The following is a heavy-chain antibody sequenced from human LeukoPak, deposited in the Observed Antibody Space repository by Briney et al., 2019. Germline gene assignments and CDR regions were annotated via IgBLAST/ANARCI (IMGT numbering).Heavy chain of an antibody. CDR3: ARYYYDSSGYPPPPGYYYGMDV. CDR2: INPSGGST. J-gene: IGHJ6*02. D-gene: IGHD3-22*01. Sequence: ASVKVSCKASGYTFTSYYMHWVRQAPGQGLEWMGIINPSGGSTSYAQKFQGRVTMTRDTSTSTVYMELSSLRSGDTAVYYCARYYYDSSGYPPPPGYYYGMDVWGQGTTVTVSS. V-gene: IGHV1-46*01. CDR1: GYTFTSYY.